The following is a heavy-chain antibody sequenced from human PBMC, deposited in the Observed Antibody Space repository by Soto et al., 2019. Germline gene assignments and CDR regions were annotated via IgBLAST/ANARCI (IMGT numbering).Heavy chain of an antibody. CDR2: IDLVDSQT. Sequence: PGEPLKISCRGSGFDFTSHWINWVRLMPGKGLDWMGNIDLVDSQTHYSPSFQGQVTLSADKSINTSFLQWATLRASDTAIYYCARLHFGVVTSFSWFDPWGPGTLVTVSS. V-gene: IGHV5-10-1*04. CDR3: ARLHFGVVTSFSWFDP. CDR1: GFDFTSHW. D-gene: IGHD3-3*01. J-gene: IGHJ5*02.